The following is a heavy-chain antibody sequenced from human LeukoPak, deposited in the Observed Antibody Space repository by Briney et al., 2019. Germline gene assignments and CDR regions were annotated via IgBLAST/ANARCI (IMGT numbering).Heavy chain of an antibody. D-gene: IGHD6-13*01. V-gene: IGHV3-30*18. Sequence: GSLRLSCAASGFTFSSYGMHWVRQAPGKGLEWVAVISYDGRNKYYADSVKGRFTISRDNSKNTLYLQMNSLRAEDTAVYYCAKDMSSSWYSFDYWGQGTLVTVSS. CDR1: GFTFSSYG. CDR3: AKDMSSSWYSFDY. CDR2: ISYDGRNK. J-gene: IGHJ4*02.